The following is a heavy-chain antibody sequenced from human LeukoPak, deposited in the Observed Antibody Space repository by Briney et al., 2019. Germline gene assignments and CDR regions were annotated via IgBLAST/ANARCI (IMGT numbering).Heavy chain of an antibody. V-gene: IGHV3-21*01. CDR1: GFTFSTYG. Sequence: GGSLRLSCAASGFTFSTYGMNWVRLAPGRGLEWVSSISTSSSYIYYADSVKGRFTISRDNAKNSLYLQMNSLRAEDTAVYYCARDPPRWLQLPLLWGQGTLVTVSS. D-gene: IGHD5-24*01. J-gene: IGHJ4*02. CDR3: ARDPPRWLQLPLL. CDR2: ISTSSSYI.